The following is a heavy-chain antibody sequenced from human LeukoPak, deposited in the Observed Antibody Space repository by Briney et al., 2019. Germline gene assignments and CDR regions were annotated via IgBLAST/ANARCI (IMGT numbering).Heavy chain of an antibody. CDR2: IYHSGST. CDR1: GGSISSSNW. J-gene: IGHJ6*02. CDR3: ARDEGPVNYYYGMDV. V-gene: IGHV4-4*02. Sequence: SETLSLTCAVSGGSISSSNWWSWVRQPPGKGLEWIGEIYHSGSTNYNPSLKSRVTISVDKSKNQFSLKLSSVTAADTAVYYCARDEGPVNYYYGMDVWGQGTTVTVSS.